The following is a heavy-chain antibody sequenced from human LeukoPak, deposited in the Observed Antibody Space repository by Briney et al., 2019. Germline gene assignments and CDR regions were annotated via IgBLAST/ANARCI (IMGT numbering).Heavy chain of an antibody. CDR1: GYTFTTYD. CDR2: IGAYNGNT. J-gene: IGHJ6*03. CDR3: ATQYSSGWYGYYYYYYMDV. D-gene: IGHD6-19*01. Sequence: ASVKVSCKTSGYTFTTYDITWVRQAPGQGLEWMGWIGAYNGNTNYAQKLQGRVTMTTDTSTSTAYMELRSLRSDDTAVYYCATQYSSGWYGYYYYYYMDVWGKGTTVTVSS. V-gene: IGHV1-18*01.